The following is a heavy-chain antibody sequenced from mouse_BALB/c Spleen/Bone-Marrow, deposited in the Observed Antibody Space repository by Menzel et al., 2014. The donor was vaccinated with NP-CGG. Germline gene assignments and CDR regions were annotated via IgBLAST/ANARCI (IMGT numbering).Heavy chain of an antibody. J-gene: IGHJ3*01. CDR3: ARDVGYGNYFVY. CDR2: SRNKAKHYTT. Sequence: EVKLMESGGGLVQPGDSLRLSCATSGLTFSDFYMEWVRQPPGKLLEWIAASRNKAKHYTTEYSASVKGRFIVSRDTSQSILYLQMNALRAEDTAIYYCARDVGYGNYFVYWGQGTLVTVSA. V-gene: IGHV7-1*02. D-gene: IGHD2-10*02. CDR1: GLTFSDFY.